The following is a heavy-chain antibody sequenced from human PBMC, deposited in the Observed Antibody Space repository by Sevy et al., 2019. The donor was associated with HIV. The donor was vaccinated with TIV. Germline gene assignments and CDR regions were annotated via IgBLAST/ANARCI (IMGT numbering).Heavy chain of an antibody. V-gene: IGHV3-30-3*01. CDR2: ISYDGSNK. J-gene: IGHJ4*02. CDR1: GFTFSSYA. Sequence: GGSLRLSCAASGFTFSSYAMHWVRQAPGKGLEWVAVISYDGSNKYYADSVKGRFTISRDNSKNTLYLQMNRLRAEDTAVYYCARSYGSGSLPFLDYWGQGTLVTVSS. D-gene: IGHD3-10*01. CDR3: ARSYGSGSLPFLDY.